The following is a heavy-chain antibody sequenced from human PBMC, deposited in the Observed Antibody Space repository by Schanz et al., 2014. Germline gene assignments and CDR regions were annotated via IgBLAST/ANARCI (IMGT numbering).Heavy chain of an antibody. CDR3: ARGYGDSPTDF. V-gene: IGHV1-18*01. D-gene: IGHD4-17*01. CDR1: GYTFSDYG. CDR2: ISAQTGDT. Sequence: QVQLVQSGDEVKKPGASVKVSCKTSGYTFSDYGITWVRQAPGQGLEWIGWISAQTGDTRYAQKMQGRVTMTRDVSSTTAFLELRSLRYDDTAVYYCARGYGDSPTDFWGQGTLVTVSS. J-gene: IGHJ4*02.